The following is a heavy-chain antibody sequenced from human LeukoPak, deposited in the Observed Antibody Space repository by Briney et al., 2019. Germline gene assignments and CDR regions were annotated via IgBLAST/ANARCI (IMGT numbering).Heavy chain of an antibody. CDR3: AKDQEGYSYGFNH. V-gene: IGHV3-9*01. CDR1: GFTFDDYA. D-gene: IGHD5-18*01. J-gene: IGHJ4*02. CDR2: ISWNSGSI. Sequence: GGSLRLSCAASGFTFDDYAMHWVRQAPGKGLEWVSGISWNSGSIGYADSVKGRFTISRDNAKNSLYLQMNSLRAEDTALYYCAKDQEGYSYGFNHWGQGTLVTVSS.